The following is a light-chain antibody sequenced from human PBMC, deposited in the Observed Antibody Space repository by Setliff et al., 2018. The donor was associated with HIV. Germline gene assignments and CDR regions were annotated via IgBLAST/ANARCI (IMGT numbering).Light chain of an antibody. CDR1: SSDVGSYNL. V-gene: IGLV2-23*02. CDR3: CSYARISTYV. J-gene: IGLJ1*01. CDR2: EVT. Sequence: QSVLTQPASVSGSPEQSITISCTGTSSDVGSYNLVSWYQQHPGKAPKLIISEVTKRPSGISNRFSGSKSGNTASLTISGLQAEDEADYYCCSYARISTYVFGTGTKVTVL.